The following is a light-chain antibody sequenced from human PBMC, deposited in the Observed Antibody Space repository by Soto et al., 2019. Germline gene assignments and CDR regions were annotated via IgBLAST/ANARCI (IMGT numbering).Light chain of an antibody. V-gene: IGKV3-20*01. J-gene: IGKJ4*01. CDR1: QSVSSSY. CDR3: QQYGSSPVLT. Sequence: EIVLTQSPGTLSLSPGERATLSCRASQSVSSSYLAWYQQKPGQAPRLLIYGASSRATGIPDRFSGSGSGTDFTLTTSRLEPEDFPVYYCQQYGSSPVLTFGGGTKVEIK. CDR2: GAS.